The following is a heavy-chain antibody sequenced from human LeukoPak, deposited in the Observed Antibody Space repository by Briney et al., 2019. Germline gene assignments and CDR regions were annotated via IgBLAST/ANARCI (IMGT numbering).Heavy chain of an antibody. CDR3: AREGGSKNWFDP. J-gene: IGHJ5*02. Sequence: PGGSLRLSCAASGFTFSSYEMNWVRQAPGKGLEWISYVTSTGGTTYYADSVKGRFTISRDNAKSSLYLQMNSLRAEDTAVYYCAREGGSKNWFDPWGQGTLVTVSS. CDR2: VTSTGGTT. D-gene: IGHD1-26*01. CDR1: GFTFSSYE. V-gene: IGHV3-48*03.